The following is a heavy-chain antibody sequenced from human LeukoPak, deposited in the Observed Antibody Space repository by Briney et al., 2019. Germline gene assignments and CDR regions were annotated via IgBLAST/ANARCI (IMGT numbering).Heavy chain of an antibody. J-gene: IGHJ4*02. Sequence: SETLSLTCTVSGGSISSYYWSWIRQPPGKGLEWIGYIYYSGSTNYNPSLKSRVTISVDTSKNQFSLKLSSVTAADTAVYYCARAREFEGYYSDYWGQGTLVTVSS. D-gene: IGHD3-16*01. CDR3: ARAREFEGYYSDY. V-gene: IGHV4-59*01. CDR1: GGSISSYY. CDR2: IYYSGST.